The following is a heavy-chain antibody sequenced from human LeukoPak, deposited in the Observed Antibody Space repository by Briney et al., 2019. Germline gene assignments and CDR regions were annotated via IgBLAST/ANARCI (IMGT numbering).Heavy chain of an antibody. CDR1: GFTVSSNY. CDR2: IYSGGST. J-gene: IGHJ4*02. D-gene: IGHD3-22*01. Sequence: GGSLRLSCAVSGFTVSSNYMSWVRQAPGKGLEWVSVIYSGGSTYYADSVKGRFTISRDNSKNTLYLQMNSLRAEDTAVYYCARDLAYYYDSSYDWGQGTLVTVSS. CDR3: ARDLAYYYDSSYD. V-gene: IGHV3-53*01.